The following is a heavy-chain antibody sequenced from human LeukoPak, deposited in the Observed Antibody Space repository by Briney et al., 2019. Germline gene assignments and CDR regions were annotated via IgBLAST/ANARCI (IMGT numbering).Heavy chain of an antibody. Sequence: GGSLRLSCAASGFTFSSYSMNWVRQAPGKGLEWVSGILGGAGSTYYADSVKGRFTISRDNSKNTLYLQMNSLRAEDTAVYYCAHGSMYQLDYWGQGTLVTVSS. CDR2: ILGGAGST. D-gene: IGHD2-2*01. J-gene: IGHJ4*02. V-gene: IGHV3-23*01. CDR3: AHGSMYQLDY. CDR1: GFTFSSYS.